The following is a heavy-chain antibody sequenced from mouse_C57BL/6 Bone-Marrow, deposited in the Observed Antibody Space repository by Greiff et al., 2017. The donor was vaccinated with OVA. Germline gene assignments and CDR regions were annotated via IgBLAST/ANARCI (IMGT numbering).Heavy chain of an antibody. J-gene: IGHJ3*01. D-gene: IGHD1-1*01. CDR1: GFTFSSYG. CDR2: ISSGGSYT. Sequence: EVKLMESGGDLVKPGGSLKPSCAASGFTFSSYGMSWVRQTPDKRLEWVATISSGGSYTYYPDSVKGRFTISRDNAKNTLYLQMSSLKSEDTAMYYCARQGYYGPFAYWGQGTLVTVSA. CDR3: ARQGYYGPFAY. V-gene: IGHV5-6*01.